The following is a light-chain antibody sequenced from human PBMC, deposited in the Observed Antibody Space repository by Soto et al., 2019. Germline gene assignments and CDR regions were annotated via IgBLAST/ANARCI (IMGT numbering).Light chain of an antibody. V-gene: IGLV1-47*01. CDR2: RNN. J-gene: IGLJ2*01. Sequence: LTQPPSASGTPGQRVTISCSGSSSNIGSNYVYWYQQLPGTAPKLLIYRNNQRPSGVPDRFSGSKSGTSASLAISGLRSEDEADYYCAAWDDSLSGQVFGGGTKLTVL. CDR3: AAWDDSLSGQV. CDR1: SSNIGSNY.